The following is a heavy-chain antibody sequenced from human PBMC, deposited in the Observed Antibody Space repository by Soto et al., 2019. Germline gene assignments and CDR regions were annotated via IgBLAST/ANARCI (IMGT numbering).Heavy chain of an antibody. CDR3: AKSRLQEIVAASSHNWFDP. Sequence: EVQLLESGGGLVQPGGSLRLSCAASGFTFSSYAMSWVRQAPGKGLEWVSAISGSGGSTYYADSVKGRFTISRDNSKNTLYLQMNSLRAEDTAVYYCAKSRLQEIVAASSHNWFDPWGQGTLVTVSS. CDR2: ISGSGGST. V-gene: IGHV3-23*01. D-gene: IGHD5-12*01. J-gene: IGHJ5*02. CDR1: GFTFSSYA.